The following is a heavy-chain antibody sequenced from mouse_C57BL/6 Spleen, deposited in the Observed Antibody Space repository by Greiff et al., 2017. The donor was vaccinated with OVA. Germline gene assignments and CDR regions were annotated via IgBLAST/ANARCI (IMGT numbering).Heavy chain of an antibody. CDR3: ARYGNSYWYFDV. V-gene: IGHV1-19*01. D-gene: IGHD2-1*01. Sequence: VQLQQSGPVLVKPGASVKMSCKASGYTFTDYYMNWVKQSHGKSLEWIGVINPYNGGTSYNQKFKGKATLTVDKSSSTAYMELNSLTYEDSAVYYCARYGNSYWYFDVWGTGTTVTVSS. CDR2: INPYNGGT. J-gene: IGHJ1*03. CDR1: GYTFTDYY.